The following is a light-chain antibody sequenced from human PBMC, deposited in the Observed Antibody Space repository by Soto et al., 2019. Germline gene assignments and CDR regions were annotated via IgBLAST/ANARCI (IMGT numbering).Light chain of an antibody. CDR1: SGDVGNYNL. J-gene: IGLJ7*01. CDR2: EDD. V-gene: IGLV2-23*01. CDR3: CLYLGGTSV. Sequence: QSALTQPASVSGSPGQSITISCSGVSGDVGNYNLVSWYQQYPGKAPALLIYEDDKRPSGVSNRFSGSKSDSTASLTISRLQAEDEADYYCCLYLGGTSVFGGGTQLTVL.